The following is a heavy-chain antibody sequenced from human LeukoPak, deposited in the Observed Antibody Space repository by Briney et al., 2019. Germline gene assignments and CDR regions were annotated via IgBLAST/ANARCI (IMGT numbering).Heavy chain of an antibody. V-gene: IGHV3-48*03. Sequence: GGSLRLSCAASGFSLNTSELNWVRQAPGKGLEWISYISHTGSLIYYADSVKGRFTISRDNANNFLYLQMNSLRAEDTAIYYCASYCSHGTCYEYFHHWGQGTLVSVSS. CDR2: ISHTGSLI. CDR3: ASYCSHGTCYEYFHH. J-gene: IGHJ1*01. CDR1: GFSLNTSE. D-gene: IGHD2-15*01.